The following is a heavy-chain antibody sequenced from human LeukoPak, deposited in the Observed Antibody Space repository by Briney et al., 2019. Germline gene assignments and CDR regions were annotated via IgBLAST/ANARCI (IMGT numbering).Heavy chain of an antibody. D-gene: IGHD6-19*01. CDR1: GGSISSYY. CDR2: IYTSGST. Sequence: SETLSLTCTVSGGSISSYYWSWLRQPPGKGLEWLGYIYTSGSTNYNPSLKSRVTISVDTSKNQFSLKLSSVTAADTAVYYCARSMYSSGWYNWFDPWGQGTLVTVSS. V-gene: IGHV4-4*09. J-gene: IGHJ5*02. CDR3: ARSMYSSGWYNWFDP.